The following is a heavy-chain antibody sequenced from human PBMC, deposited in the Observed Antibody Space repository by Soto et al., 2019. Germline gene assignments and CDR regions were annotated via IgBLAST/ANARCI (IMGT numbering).Heavy chain of an antibody. V-gene: IGHV1-2*04. CDR2: INPNSGGT. D-gene: IGHD1-1*01. CDR3: ARVRGGTGTPYGMDV. CDR1: GYTFTGYY. J-gene: IGHJ6*02. Sequence: QVQLVQSGAEVKKPGASVKVSCKASGYTFTGYYMHWVRQAPGQGLEWMGWINPNSGGTNYAQKFQGWVTMTRDTSISTAYMGLSRLRSDDTAVYYCARVRGGTGTPYGMDVWGQGTTVTVSS.